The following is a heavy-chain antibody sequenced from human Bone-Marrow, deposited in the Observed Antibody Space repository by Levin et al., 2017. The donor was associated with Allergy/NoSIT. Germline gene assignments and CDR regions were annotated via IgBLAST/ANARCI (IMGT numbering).Heavy chain of an antibody. V-gene: IGHV3-30-3*01. D-gene: IGHD1-26*01. J-gene: IGHJ4*02. CDR3: ARSGSNIALDY. Sequence: GESLKISCAASGISFTIFAMHWVRQAPGKGLEWVAAVSHDGSKTSLADSVKGRFTVSRDNSKNTLFLEMNSLRTEDTALYYCARSGSNIALDYWGQGTLVTVSS. CDR1: GISFTIFA. CDR2: VSHDGSKT.